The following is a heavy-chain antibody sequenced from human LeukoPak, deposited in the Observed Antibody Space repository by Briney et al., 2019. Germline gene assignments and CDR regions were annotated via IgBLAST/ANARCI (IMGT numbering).Heavy chain of an antibody. J-gene: IGHJ3*02. CDR2: IYYSGST. D-gene: IGHD3-9*01. V-gene: IGHV4-31*03. CDR1: GGSISSGGYY. CDR3: ARDRDILTGYAPFAFDI. Sequence: PSETLSLTCTVSGGSISSGGYYWSWIRQHPGKGLEWIGYIYYSGSTYYNPSLKSRVTISVDTSKNQFSPKLSSVTAADTAVYYCARDRDILTGYAPFAFDIRGQGTMVTVSS.